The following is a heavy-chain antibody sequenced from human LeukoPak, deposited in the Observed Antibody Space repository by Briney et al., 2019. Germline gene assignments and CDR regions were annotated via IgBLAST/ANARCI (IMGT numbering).Heavy chain of an antibody. CDR1: GGSISSSGYY. D-gene: IGHD3-22*01. Sequence: SETLSLTCTVSGGSISSSGYYWGWIRQPPGKGLEWIGDIYYGGNTYYNPSLKSRLTISVDTSKNQFSLKLTSVTAADTAVYYCARLRDSSGYYSRVWGQGTLVTVSS. CDR2: IYYGGNT. CDR3: ARLRDSSGYYSRV. V-gene: IGHV4-39*01. J-gene: IGHJ4*02.